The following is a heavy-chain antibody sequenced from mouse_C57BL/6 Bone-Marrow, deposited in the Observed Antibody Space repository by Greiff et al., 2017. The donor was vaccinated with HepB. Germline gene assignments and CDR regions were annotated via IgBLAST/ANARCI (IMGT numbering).Heavy chain of an antibody. CDR1: GFTIKNTY. J-gene: IGHJ2*01. Sequence: VQLQQSVAELVRPGASVKLSCTASGFTIKNTYMHWVKQRPEQGLEWIGRIDPANGNTTYAPKFQGKAPITADTASNTAYLQLSSLTSEDTAIYYCARDGSRGYFDYWGKGTTLTVSS. D-gene: IGHD1-1*01. CDR3: ARDGSRGYFDY. CDR2: IDPANGNT. V-gene: IGHV14-3*01.